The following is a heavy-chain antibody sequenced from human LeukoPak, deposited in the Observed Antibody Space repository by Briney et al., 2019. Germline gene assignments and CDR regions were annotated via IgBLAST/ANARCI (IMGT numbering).Heavy chain of an antibody. CDR1: GIPFRSYG. V-gene: IGHV3-30*02. Sequence: PGGSLRLSCAASGIPFRSYGMHWVRQAPGKGLEWVAIIWYDGSNKYYADSVKGRFTISRDNSKNTLYLQMNSLRAEDTAVYYCARDLSWFGELLIDYWGQGTLVTVSS. CDR3: ARDLSWFGELLIDY. CDR2: IWYDGSNK. J-gene: IGHJ4*02. D-gene: IGHD3-10*01.